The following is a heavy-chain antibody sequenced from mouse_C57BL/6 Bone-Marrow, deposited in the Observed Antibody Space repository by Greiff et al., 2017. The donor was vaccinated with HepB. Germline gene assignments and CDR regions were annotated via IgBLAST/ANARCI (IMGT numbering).Heavy chain of an antibody. Sequence: QVQLQQSGAELARTGASVKLSCKASGYTFTSYGISWVKQRTGQGLEWIGEIYPRSGNTYYNEKFKGKAILTADKSSSTAYMELRSLTSEDSAVYFCARRGVDGYYRYWGQGTTLTVSS. D-gene: IGHD2-3*01. J-gene: IGHJ2*01. CDR2: IYPRSGNT. CDR1: GYTFTSYG. CDR3: ARRGVDGYYRY. V-gene: IGHV1-81*01.